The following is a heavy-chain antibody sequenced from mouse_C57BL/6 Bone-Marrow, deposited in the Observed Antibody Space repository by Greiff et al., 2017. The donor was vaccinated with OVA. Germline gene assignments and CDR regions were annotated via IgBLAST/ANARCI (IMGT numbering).Heavy chain of an antibody. J-gene: IGHJ3*01. D-gene: IGHD1-1*01. Sequence: QVQLQQSGAELVKPGASVKLSCKASGYTFTSYWMHWVKQRPGQGLEWIGMIHPNSGSTNYNEKFKSKATLTVDKSSSTAYMQLSSLTSEDSAVYYCARSPFYGSSYGGFAYWGQGTLVTVSA. CDR2: IHPNSGST. V-gene: IGHV1-64*01. CDR3: ARSPFYGSSYGGFAY. CDR1: GYTFTSYW.